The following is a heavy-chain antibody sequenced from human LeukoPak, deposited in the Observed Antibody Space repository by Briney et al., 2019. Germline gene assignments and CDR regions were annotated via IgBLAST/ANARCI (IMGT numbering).Heavy chain of an antibody. CDR1: GYTFTSYD. V-gene: IGHV1-8*03. CDR2: MNPNSGNT. CDR3: ALHTTTWDAFDI. D-gene: IGHD4-17*01. J-gene: IGHJ3*02. Sequence: GASVKVSCKASGYTFTSYDINWVRQATGQGLEWMGWMNPNSGNTGYAQKFQGRVTITRNTSISTAYMELSSLRSEDTAVYYCALHTTTWDAFDIWGQGTMVTVSS.